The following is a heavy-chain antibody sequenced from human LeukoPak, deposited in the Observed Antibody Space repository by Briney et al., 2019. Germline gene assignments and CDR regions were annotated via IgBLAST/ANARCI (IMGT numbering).Heavy chain of an antibody. CDR1: GGSINSYY. CDR2: IYYSGST. V-gene: IGHV4-59*01. CDR3: ARLFHPALSGNYPFDY. J-gene: IGHJ4*02. D-gene: IGHD1-26*01. Sequence: PSETLSLTCTVSGGSINSYYWSWIRQPPGKGLEWIAYIYYSGSTSYNPSLKSRVTISVDTSKNQFSLKLNSVTAADTAMYYCARLFHPALSGNYPFDYWGLGTLVTVSS.